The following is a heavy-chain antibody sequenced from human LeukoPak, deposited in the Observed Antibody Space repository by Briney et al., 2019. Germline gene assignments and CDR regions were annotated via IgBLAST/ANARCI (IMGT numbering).Heavy chain of an antibody. Sequence: GGSLRLSCAASGFTFSDYYMSWIRQAPGRGLEWVSSISSSGSTIYYADSVKGRFTISRDNAKNSLYLQMNSLRAEDTAVYYCARDQYYYDSSGYRYWGQGTLVTVSS. V-gene: IGHV3-11*01. J-gene: IGHJ4*02. CDR2: ISSSGSTI. D-gene: IGHD3-22*01. CDR3: ARDQYYYDSSGYRY. CDR1: GFTFSDYY.